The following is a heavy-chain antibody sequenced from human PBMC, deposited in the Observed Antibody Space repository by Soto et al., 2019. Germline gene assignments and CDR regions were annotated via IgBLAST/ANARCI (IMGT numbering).Heavy chain of an antibody. CDR3: ARDGRQQLVSWFDP. J-gene: IGHJ5*02. D-gene: IGHD6-13*01. Sequence: GGSLRLSCAASGFTFSSYGMHWVRQAPGKGLEWVAVIWYDGSNKYYADSVKGRFTISRDNSKNTLYLQMNSLRAEDTAVYYCARDGRQQLVSWFDPWGQGTLVTVSS. CDR2: IWYDGSNK. CDR1: GFTFSSYG. V-gene: IGHV3-33*01.